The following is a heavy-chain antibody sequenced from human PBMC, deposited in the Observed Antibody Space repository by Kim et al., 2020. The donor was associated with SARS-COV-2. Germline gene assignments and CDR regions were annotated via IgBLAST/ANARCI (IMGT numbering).Heavy chain of an antibody. CDR1: GGSFSGYY. D-gene: IGHD2-15*01. Sequence: SETLSLTCAVYGGSFSGYYWSWIRQPPGKGLEWIGEINHSGSTNYNPSLKSRVTISVDTSKNQFSLKLSSVTAADTAVYYCATYPPLGYCSGGSCYQTDYWGQGTLVTVSS. CDR2: INHSGST. J-gene: IGHJ4*02. V-gene: IGHV4-34*01. CDR3: ATYPPLGYCSGGSCYQTDY.